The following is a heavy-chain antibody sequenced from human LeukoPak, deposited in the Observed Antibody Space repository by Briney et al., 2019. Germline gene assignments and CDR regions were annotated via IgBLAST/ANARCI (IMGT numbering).Heavy chain of an antibody. J-gene: IGHJ6*03. CDR2: IYYSGDT. CDR1: GGSMRSYH. CDR3: ARAPYGHPVYHNYYMDI. V-gene: IGHV4-59*01. Sequence: SETLSLICTVSGGSMRSYHWSWIRQSEGGQLESIGYIYYSGDTNYNPSLESRVTMSADTSKNQFSLKMTSVTAADTAVYYCARAPYGHPVYHNYYMDIWGEGTTVTVSS. D-gene: IGHD5/OR15-5a*01.